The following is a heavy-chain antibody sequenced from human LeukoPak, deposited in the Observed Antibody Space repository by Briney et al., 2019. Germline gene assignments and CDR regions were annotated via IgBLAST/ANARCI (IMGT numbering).Heavy chain of an antibody. J-gene: IGHJ6*01. Sequence: GGSLRLSCAASGFTFSSYSMNWVRQAPGKGLEWVSSISSSSSYIYYADSVKGRFTISRDNAKNSLYLQMNSLRAEDTAVYYCARDHSSGSYDYGVDVWGQGTTVTVSS. D-gene: IGHD6-19*01. CDR2: ISSSSSYI. CDR1: GFTFSSYS. CDR3: ARDHSSGSYDYGVDV. V-gene: IGHV3-21*01.